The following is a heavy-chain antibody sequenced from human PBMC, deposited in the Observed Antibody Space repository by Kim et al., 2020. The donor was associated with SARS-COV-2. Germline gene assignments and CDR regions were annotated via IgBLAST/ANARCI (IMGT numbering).Heavy chain of an antibody. CDR1: GGSISSSSYY. D-gene: IGHD2-21*02. CDR3: VAYCGGDCYTRDDY. Sequence: SETLSLTCTVSGGSISSSSYYWGWIRQPPGKGLEWIGSIYYSGSTYYNPSLKSRVTISVDTSKNQFSLKLSSVTAADTAVYYCVAYCGGDCYTRDDYWGQGTLVTVSS. J-gene: IGHJ4*02. CDR2: IYYSGST. V-gene: IGHV4-39*01.